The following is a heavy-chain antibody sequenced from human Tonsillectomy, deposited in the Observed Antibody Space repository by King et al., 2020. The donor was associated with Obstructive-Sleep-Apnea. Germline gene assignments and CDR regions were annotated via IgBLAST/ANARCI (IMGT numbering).Heavy chain of an antibody. V-gene: IGHV3-23*04. D-gene: IGHD3-16*02. Sequence: VQLVESGGGLVQPGGSLRLSCAASGFTFSSYAMSWVRQAPGKGLEWVSAISGSGGSTYYADSVKGRFTISRDNSKNTLYLQMNSLRAEDTAVYYCAKGGDVDVWGRYPTHFDYWGQGTLVTVSS. CDR2: ISGSGGST. CDR1: GFTFSSYA. CDR3: AKGGDVDVWGRYPTHFDY. J-gene: IGHJ4*02.